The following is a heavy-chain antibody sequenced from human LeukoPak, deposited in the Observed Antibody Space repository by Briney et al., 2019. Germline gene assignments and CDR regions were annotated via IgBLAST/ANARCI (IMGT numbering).Heavy chain of an antibody. J-gene: IGHJ4*02. D-gene: IGHD4-17*01. CDR1: GFTFSTYA. CDR3: AKDMYGDFGGVDY. Sequence: GGSLRLSCAASGFTFSTYAMTWARQAPGKGLEWVSVIFNSGTSTYYADSVKGRLTISRDNSKNTLHLQMSSLRAEDTAVYYCAKDMYGDFGGVDYWGQGTLVTVSS. V-gene: IGHV3-23*01. CDR2: IFNSGTST.